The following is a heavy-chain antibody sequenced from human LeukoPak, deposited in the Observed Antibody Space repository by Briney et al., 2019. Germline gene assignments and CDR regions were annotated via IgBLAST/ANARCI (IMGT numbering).Heavy chain of an antibody. CDR3: ARAPRYDRSRGY. Sequence: SETLSLTCTVSGGSISSYYWSWIRQPPGKGLEWIGYIYYSGSTNYNPSLKSRVTISVDTSKNQFSLKLSSVTAADTAVYYCARAPRYDRSRGYWGQGTLVTVSS. V-gene: IGHV4-59*12. CDR2: IYYSGST. D-gene: IGHD3-9*01. J-gene: IGHJ4*02. CDR1: GGSISSYY.